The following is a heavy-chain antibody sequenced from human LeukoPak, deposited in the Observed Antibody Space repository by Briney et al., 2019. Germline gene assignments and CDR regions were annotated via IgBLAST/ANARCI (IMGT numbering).Heavy chain of an antibody. Sequence: PGGSLRLSCAASGFTFSSYAMSWVRQAPGKGLEWVSAISGSGGSTYYADSVKGRFTISRDNSKNTLYLQMNSLRAEDTAVYYCAKTSSSSWYPNWFDPWGQGTLVTVSS. CDR3: AKTSSSSWYPNWFDP. CDR2: ISGSGGST. D-gene: IGHD6-13*01. CDR1: GFTFSSYA. J-gene: IGHJ5*02. V-gene: IGHV3-23*01.